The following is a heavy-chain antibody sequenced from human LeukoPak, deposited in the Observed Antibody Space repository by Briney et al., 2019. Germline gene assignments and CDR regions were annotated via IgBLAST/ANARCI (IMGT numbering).Heavy chain of an antibody. CDR2: IRYDGSNK. Sequence: GGSLRLSCAASGFTFSSYGMYWVRQAPGKGLEWVAFIRYDGSNKYYADSVKGRFTISRDNSKNTLNLQMNSLRAEDTAVYYCAKDPTHYRVWDYYETIGLSYWGQGTLVTVSS. D-gene: IGHD3-22*01. CDR3: AKDPTHYRVWDYYETIGLSY. V-gene: IGHV3-30*02. J-gene: IGHJ4*02. CDR1: GFTFSSYG.